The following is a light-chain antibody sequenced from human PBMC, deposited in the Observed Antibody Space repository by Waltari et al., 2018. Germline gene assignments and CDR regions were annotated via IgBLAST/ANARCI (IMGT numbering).Light chain of an antibody. V-gene: IGKV1-9*01. CDR1: QGLSYY. Sequence: DIQMTQSPSSLSASVGDRVTITCRASQGLSYYLAWYQQIPGKAPKLLIYKASTLQSGVPSRFSGSGSGTDCTLTISRLQPEDFATYYCQQHNSNPLTFGGGTKVEIK. CDR2: KAS. CDR3: QQHNSNPLT. J-gene: IGKJ4*01.